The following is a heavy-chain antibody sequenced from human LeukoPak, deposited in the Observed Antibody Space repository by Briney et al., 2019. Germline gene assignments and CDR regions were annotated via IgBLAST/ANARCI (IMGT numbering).Heavy chain of an antibody. D-gene: IGHD6-6*01. J-gene: IGHJ5*02. Sequence: SETLSLTCAVYGGSFSGYYWSWLRQPPGKGLGWIREINHSGSTNYNPSLKSRVTISVDTSKNQFSLKLSSVTAAGTAVYYCARKTKRQLVRGWFDPWGQGTLVTVSS. CDR3: ARKTKRQLVRGWFDP. V-gene: IGHV4-34*01. CDR1: GGSFSGYY. CDR2: INHSGST.